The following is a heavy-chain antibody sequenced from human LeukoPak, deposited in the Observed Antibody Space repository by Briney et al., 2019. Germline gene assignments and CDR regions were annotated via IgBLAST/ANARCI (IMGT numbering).Heavy chain of an antibody. J-gene: IGHJ4*02. Sequence: GASVKVSCKASGGTFSSYAISWVRQAPGQGLEWMGRIIPIFGTANYAHKFQGRVTITTDESTSTAYMELSSLRSEDTAVYYCARGEWFGELLTTSSPFDYWGQGTLVTVSS. CDR1: GGTFSSYA. D-gene: IGHD3-10*01. V-gene: IGHV1-69*05. CDR2: IIPIFGTA. CDR3: ARGEWFGELLTTSSPFDY.